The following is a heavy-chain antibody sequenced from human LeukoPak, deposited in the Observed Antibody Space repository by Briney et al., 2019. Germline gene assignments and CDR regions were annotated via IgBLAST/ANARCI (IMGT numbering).Heavy chain of an antibody. CDR2: IYPGDSDI. V-gene: IGHV5-51*01. Sequence: GESPKISCKGSGYSFTSYWIGWVRPMPGKGLEWMGIIYPGDSDIKYRPSFQGQVTISADKSISTAYLQWSSLKASDTAMYYCARIPDGYSSSRNPSHIWGQGTMVTVSS. CDR3: ARIPDGYSSSRNPSHI. D-gene: IGHD6-13*01. CDR1: GYSFTSYW. J-gene: IGHJ3*02.